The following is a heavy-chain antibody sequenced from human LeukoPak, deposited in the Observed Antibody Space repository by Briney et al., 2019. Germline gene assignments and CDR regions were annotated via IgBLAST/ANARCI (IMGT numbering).Heavy chain of an antibody. D-gene: IGHD3-16*01. CDR2: IDQSGGRN. CDR3: ARDVEGGTFDI. J-gene: IGHJ3*02. CDR1: GFTFSRCW. V-gene: IGHV3-7*05. Sequence: PGGSLRLSCAAAGFTFSRCWMNWCRQAPGRGLEWVANIDQSGGRNNYVDSVKGRFTISRDNAKNSLFLEMSSLRADDTAVYFCARDVEGGTFDIWGQGTTVTVSS.